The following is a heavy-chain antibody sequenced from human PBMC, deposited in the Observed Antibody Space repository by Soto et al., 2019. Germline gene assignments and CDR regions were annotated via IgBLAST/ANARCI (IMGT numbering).Heavy chain of an antibody. CDR2: IYPRGST. V-gene: IGHV4-4*02. J-gene: IGHJ6*02. CDR1: GGSISSSNW. Sequence: QVQLQESGPGLVKPSGTLSLTCAVSGGSISSSNWWSWVRQTPGKGLEWIGEIYPRGSTNYNPSLKSRVTISVDKSKNQFSLKLSSVSAADTAVYYCARERAFGESSPGYYYYGMDVWGQGTTVTVSS. CDR3: ARERAFGESSPGYYYYGMDV. D-gene: IGHD3-10*01.